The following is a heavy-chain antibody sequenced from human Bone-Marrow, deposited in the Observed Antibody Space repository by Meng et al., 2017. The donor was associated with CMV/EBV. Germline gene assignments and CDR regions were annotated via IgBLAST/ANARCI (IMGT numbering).Heavy chain of an antibody. CDR3: PRNSIPSARFAF. J-gene: IGHJ4*02. D-gene: IGHD2-21*01. V-gene: IGHV3-72*01. CDR1: GFSFSDHH. Sequence: GESLKISCAASGFSFSDHHTDWFRQAPGKGLEWISRIKNKANVHSTEYAPSVRGRFTTSRDDSENSLYLQMNRLKTEDAAAYFFPRNSIPSARFAFLGRGTLVTVSS. CDR2: IKNKANVHST.